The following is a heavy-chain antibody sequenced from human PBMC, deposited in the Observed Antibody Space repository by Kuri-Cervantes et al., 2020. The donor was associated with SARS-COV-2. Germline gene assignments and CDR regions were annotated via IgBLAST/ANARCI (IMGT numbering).Heavy chain of an antibody. D-gene: IGHD3-22*01. Sequence: GESLKISCAVSGFTVSSNYMSWVRQAPGKGLEWVSVIYSGGSTYYADSAKGRFTISRDNSKNTLYLQMNSLRAEDTAVYYCARDSKWLFEGGRFDPWGQGTLVTVSS. J-gene: IGHJ5*02. CDR2: IYSGGST. V-gene: IGHV3-66*01. CDR1: GFTVSSNY. CDR3: ARDSKWLFEGGRFDP.